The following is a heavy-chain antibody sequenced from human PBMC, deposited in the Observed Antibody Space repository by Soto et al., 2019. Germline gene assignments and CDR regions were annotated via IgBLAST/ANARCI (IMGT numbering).Heavy chain of an antibody. Sequence: QVQLVQSGAEVKKPGASVKVSCKVSGYTLTELSMNWVRQDHGKGLEWMGDLDPEDDETIYAQKFQGRVTMTEGTSTDTAYMELSSLRSAATAVYYCATHSSGYYYFGLDVWGQGTTVTVSS. CDR2: LDPEDDET. CDR1: GYTLTELS. CDR3: ATHSSGYYYFGLDV. D-gene: IGHD3-22*01. V-gene: IGHV1-24*01. J-gene: IGHJ6*02.